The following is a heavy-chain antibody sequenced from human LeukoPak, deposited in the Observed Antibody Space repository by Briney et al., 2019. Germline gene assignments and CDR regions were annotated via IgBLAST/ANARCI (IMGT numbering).Heavy chain of an antibody. CDR1: GYTFTNYH. J-gene: IGHJ5*02. Sequence: ASVKVSCKESGYTFTNYHGHWVRQAPGQGLEWMGIINPSGGTTRYAQKFQGRVTMIRDTSTTTVYMELSSLRSEDTAVYYCARGQHHCSGSGDWFDPWGQGTLVTVSS. CDR2: INPSGGTT. D-gene: IGHD6-25*01. CDR3: ARGQHHCSGSGDWFDP. V-gene: IGHV1-46*01.